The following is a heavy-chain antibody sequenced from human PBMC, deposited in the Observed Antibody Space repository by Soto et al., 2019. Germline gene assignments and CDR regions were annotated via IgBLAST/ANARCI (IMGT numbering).Heavy chain of an antibody. V-gene: IGHV4-30-4*01. CDR3: ASNIVVVPAAIY. CDR2: IYYSGST. CDR1: GGSISSGDYY. D-gene: IGHD2-2*01. Sequence: SSETLSLTCTVSGGSISSGDYYWSWIRQPPGKGLEWIGYIYYSGSTYYNPSLKSRVTISVDTSKNQFSLKLSSVTAADTAVYYCASNIVVVPAAIYWGQGTLVTVSS. J-gene: IGHJ4*02.